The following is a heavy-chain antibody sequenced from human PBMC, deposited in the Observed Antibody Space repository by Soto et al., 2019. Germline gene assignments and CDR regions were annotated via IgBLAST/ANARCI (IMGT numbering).Heavy chain of an antibody. J-gene: IGHJ4*02. D-gene: IGHD2-2*01. CDR1: GFTFSSNW. CDR2: INSDGSST. V-gene: IGHV3-74*01. Sequence: EVQLVESGGGLVQPGGSRRLSCAASGFTFSSNWMPWVRQAPGRGLGWVSHINSDGSSTSYADSVKGRFAISRDNAKNTLYLQMSSLRADDTAVYYCARDPRYCSSTSCAEPYDYWGQGTLVTVSS. CDR3: ARDPRYCSSTSCAEPYDY.